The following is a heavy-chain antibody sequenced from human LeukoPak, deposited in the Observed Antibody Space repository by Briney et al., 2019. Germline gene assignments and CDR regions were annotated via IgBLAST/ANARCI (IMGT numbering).Heavy chain of an antibody. CDR2: IKQDGSDK. V-gene: IGHV3-7*04. Sequence: QAGGSLRLSCAGSGFTFSSYWMTWVRQAPGKGLEWVASIKQDGSDKYYADSVKGRFTISRDNAKNSLYLQMNGLRAEDTPVYYCARIYCSGGSCTFDYWGQGTLVTVSS. D-gene: IGHD2-15*01. J-gene: IGHJ4*02. CDR3: ARIYCSGGSCTFDY. CDR1: GFTFSSYW.